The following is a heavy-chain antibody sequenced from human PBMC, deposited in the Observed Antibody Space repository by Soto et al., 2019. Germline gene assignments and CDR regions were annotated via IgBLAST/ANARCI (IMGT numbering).Heavy chain of an antibody. Sequence: GGSLRLSCAASGFTFSTYSMNWVRRAPGKGLEWVSYISYTSTTIYYADSVRGRFTISRDNVKNSLFLQMDSLRDEDTAVYYCARDNGLAGSFDPWGQGTLVTVS. J-gene: IGHJ5*02. CDR3: ARDNGLAGSFDP. CDR2: ISYTSTTI. D-gene: IGHD2-21*01. CDR1: GFTFSTYS. V-gene: IGHV3-48*02.